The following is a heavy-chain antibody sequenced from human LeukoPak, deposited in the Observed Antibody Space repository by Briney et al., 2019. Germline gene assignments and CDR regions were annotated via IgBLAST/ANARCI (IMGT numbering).Heavy chain of an antibody. CDR3: ARRIVGVIDAFDY. CDR2: VLHSGAT. J-gene: IGHJ4*02. Sequence: PSETLSLTCTVSGGSISSPISYWGWIRQPPGKGXXXIATVLHSGATFYSPSLEGRLTISIDTSTNQFSLKMTSMTAADTAVYYCARRIVGVIDAFDYWGQGALVTVSS. V-gene: IGHV4-39*01. CDR1: GGSISSPISY. D-gene: IGHD1-26*01.